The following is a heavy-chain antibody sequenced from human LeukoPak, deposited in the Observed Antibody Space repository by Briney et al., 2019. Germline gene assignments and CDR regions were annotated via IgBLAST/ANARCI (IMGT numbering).Heavy chain of an antibody. D-gene: IGHD6-13*01. J-gene: IGHJ4*02. Sequence: GGALRLSCAASGFTFSSYGMHCVRQAPGRGGERVAVIWYDGSNQYYADTVNGGFTISRDNSKKTLYLQKNRLRAESTALYYCARDHGDEGYSSRCYDYWGQGTLVTVSS. CDR1: GFTFSSYG. CDR2: IWYDGSNQ. V-gene: IGHV3-33*01. CDR3: ARDHGDEGYSSRCYDY.